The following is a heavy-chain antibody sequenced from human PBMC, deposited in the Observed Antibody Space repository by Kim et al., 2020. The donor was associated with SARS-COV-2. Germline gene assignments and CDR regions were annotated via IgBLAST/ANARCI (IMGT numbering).Heavy chain of an antibody. Sequence: ASVKVSCKVSGYTLTELSMHWVRQAPGKGLEWMGGFDPEDGETIYAQKFQGRVTMTEDTSTDTAYMELNSLRSEDTAVYYCATVDYYDSSGYYPFDYWGQGTLVTVST. CDR3: ATVDYYDSSGYYPFDY. J-gene: IGHJ4*02. D-gene: IGHD3-22*01. CDR2: FDPEDGET. V-gene: IGHV1-24*01. CDR1: GYTLTELS.